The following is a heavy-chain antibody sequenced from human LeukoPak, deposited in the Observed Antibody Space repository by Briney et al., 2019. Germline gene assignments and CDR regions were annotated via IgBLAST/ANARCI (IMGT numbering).Heavy chain of an antibody. D-gene: IGHD3-22*01. CDR3: TRPYYYDSSGYSQDAFDI. V-gene: IGHV3-73*01. Sequence: GGSLRLSCAASGFTFSGSAMHWVRQASGKGLEWVGRIRSKANSYATAYAASVKGRFTISRDDSKNTAYLQMNSLKTEDTAVYYCTRPYYYDSSGYSQDAFDIWGQGTMVTVSS. J-gene: IGHJ3*02. CDR2: IRSKANSYAT. CDR1: GFTFSGSA.